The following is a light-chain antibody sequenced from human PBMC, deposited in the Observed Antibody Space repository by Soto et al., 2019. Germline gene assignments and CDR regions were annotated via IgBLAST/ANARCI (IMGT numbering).Light chain of an antibody. CDR1: QSVLYSANNKNY. J-gene: IGKJ1*01. V-gene: IGKV4-1*01. Sequence: DIVMTQPPDSLAVSLGERATINCKSSQSVLYSANNKNYLAWYQQKPGQPPKLLISWASNRESGVPERFSGSGSGTDFTLTISSLQAEDVAVYYCQQYFTIPEAFGQGTKVEIK. CDR3: QQYFTIPEA. CDR2: WAS.